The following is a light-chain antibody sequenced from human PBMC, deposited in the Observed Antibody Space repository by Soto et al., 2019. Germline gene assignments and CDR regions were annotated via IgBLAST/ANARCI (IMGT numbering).Light chain of an antibody. CDR3: QHYNSYSEA. J-gene: IGKJ1*01. Sequence: DNHMTHSPSTLGASLGGRGSITCRASQSISSWLAWYQQKPGKAPKLLIYKASTLKSGVPSRFSGSGSGTEFTLTISSLQPDDFATYYCQHYNSYSEAFGQGTKV. CDR2: KAS. CDR1: QSISSW. V-gene: IGKV1-5*03.